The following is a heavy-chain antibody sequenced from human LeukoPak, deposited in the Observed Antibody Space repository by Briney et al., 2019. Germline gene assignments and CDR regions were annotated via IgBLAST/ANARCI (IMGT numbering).Heavy chain of an antibody. V-gene: IGHV1-8*01. D-gene: IGHD1-26*01. Sequence: GASVKVSCKASGYTFTSYDINWVRQATGQGLEWMGWMNHNSGNTGYAQKFQGRVTMTRNTSISTAYMELSSLRSEDTAVYYCARGSRRSGSYWFDPWGQGTLVTVSS. CDR3: ARGSRRSGSYWFDP. CDR2: MNHNSGNT. J-gene: IGHJ5*02. CDR1: GYTFTSYD.